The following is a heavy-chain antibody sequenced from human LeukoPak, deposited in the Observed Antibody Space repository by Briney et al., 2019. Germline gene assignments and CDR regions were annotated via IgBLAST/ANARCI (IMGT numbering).Heavy chain of an antibody. CDR1: GGSISSGGYY. J-gene: IGHJ2*01. Sequence: PSETLSLTCTVSGGSISSGGYYWSWIRQHPGKGLEWIGYIYYSGSTYYNPSLKSRVTISVDTSKNQFSLKLSSVTAADTAVYYCARVNTIFGVVTRPWYFDLWGRGTLVTVSS. V-gene: IGHV4-31*03. D-gene: IGHD3-3*01. CDR2: IYYSGST. CDR3: ARVNTIFGVVTRPWYFDL.